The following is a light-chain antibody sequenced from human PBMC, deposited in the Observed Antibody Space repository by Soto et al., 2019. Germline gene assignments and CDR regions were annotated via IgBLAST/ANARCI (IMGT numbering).Light chain of an antibody. CDR3: CSYAGSSTISVV. J-gene: IGLJ2*01. Sequence: QSVLTQPASVSGSPGQSITISCTGTSSDVGSYNLVSWYQQHPGKAPKLMIYDGSKRPSGVSNRSSGSKSGNTASLTISGLQAEDEADYYTCSYAGSSTISVVFGGGTKLAVL. CDR1: SSDVGSYNL. CDR2: DGS. V-gene: IGLV2-23*03.